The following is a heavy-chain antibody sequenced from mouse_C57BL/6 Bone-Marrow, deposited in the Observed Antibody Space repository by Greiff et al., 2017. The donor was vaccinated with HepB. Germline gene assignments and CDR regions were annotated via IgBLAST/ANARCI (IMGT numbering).Heavy chain of an antibody. CDR1: GYTFTSYG. V-gene: IGHV1-81*01. CDR3: AGRGYCDGRTWFAY. Sequence: LVESGAELARPGASVKLSCKASGYTFTSYGISWVKQRTGQGLEWIGEIYPRSGNTYYNEKFKGKATLTADTSSSTAYMELRSLTSEDSAVYFGAGRGYCDGRTWFAYWGQGPLVTVSA. J-gene: IGHJ3*01. CDR2: IYPRSGNT. D-gene: IGHD1-1*01.